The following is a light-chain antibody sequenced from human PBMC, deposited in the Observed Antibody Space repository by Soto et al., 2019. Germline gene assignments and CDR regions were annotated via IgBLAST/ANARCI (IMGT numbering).Light chain of an antibody. Sequence: QAVVTQEPSLTVSPGGTVTLTCASSTGAVTSVYYPNWFQQKPGQAPRSLIYSTFNKYSWTPAHFSGSLLGGKAALTLAGVQPEDEAEYYCLLFDGGAWVFGGGTKLTVL. CDR1: TGAVTSVYY. J-gene: IGLJ3*02. CDR3: LLFDGGAWV. V-gene: IGLV7-43*01. CDR2: STF.